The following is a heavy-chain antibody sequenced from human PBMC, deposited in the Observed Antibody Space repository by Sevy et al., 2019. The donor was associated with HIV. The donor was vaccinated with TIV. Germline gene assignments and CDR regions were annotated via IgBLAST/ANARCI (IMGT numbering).Heavy chain of an antibody. CDR3: VRGADFYDSSGANFDY. D-gene: IGHD3-22*01. CDR2: IWFDGSNK. Sequence: GGSLRLPCEASGFTFSSYGMHWVRQAPGKGLEWVALIWFDGSNKYYADSVKGRFAISRDNSKNTLCLQMNSLRAEDTAVYYCVRGADFYDSSGANFDYWGQGTLVTVSS. CDR1: GFTFSSYG. V-gene: IGHV3-33*01. J-gene: IGHJ4*02.